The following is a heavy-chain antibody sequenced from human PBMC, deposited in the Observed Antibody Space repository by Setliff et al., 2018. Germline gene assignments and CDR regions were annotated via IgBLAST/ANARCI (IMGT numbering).Heavy chain of an antibody. CDR2: IQKSGST. Sequence: SVTLSLTCNVSGVSISSYYWSWIRQPPGKGLESIGYIQKSGSTNYNPSLMSRVSISVGTSKNQFSLKLRSVTAADTAVYYCARLSWNGLRYYGLDVWGQGTTVTVSS. V-gene: IGHV4-59*01. CDR1: GVSISSYY. D-gene: IGHD3-3*01. CDR3: ARLSWNGLRYYGLDV. J-gene: IGHJ6*02.